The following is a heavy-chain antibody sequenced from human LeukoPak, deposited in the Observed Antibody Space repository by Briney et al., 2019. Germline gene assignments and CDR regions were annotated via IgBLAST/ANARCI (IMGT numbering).Heavy chain of an antibody. CDR2: IIPIFGTA. J-gene: IGHJ4*02. CDR3: ASSYGYCSGGSCYWNY. CDR1: GYTFTSYY. Sequence: GASVKVSCKASGYTFTSYYMHWVRQAPGQGLEWMGGIIPIFGTANYAQKFQGRVTITADESTSTAYMELSSLRSEDTAVYYCASSYGYCSGGSCYWNYWGQGTLVTVSS. D-gene: IGHD2-15*01. V-gene: IGHV1-69*13.